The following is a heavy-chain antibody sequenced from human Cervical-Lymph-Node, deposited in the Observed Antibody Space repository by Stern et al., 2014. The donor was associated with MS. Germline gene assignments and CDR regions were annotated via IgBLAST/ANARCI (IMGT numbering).Heavy chain of an antibody. CDR1: GYTFTSYG. CDR2: ISVDNGNT. V-gene: IGHV1-18*01. CDR3: AVAAAGTSWFDP. Sequence: QVQLGQSGAEVRKPGASVKLSCKASGYTFTSYGISWVRQAPGPGLERMGWISVDNGNTDYAQKFQGRVTMTGDTSTDTAYMELRRLRSDETAVYYCAVAAAGTSWFDPWGQGTLVTVTS. J-gene: IGHJ5*02. D-gene: IGHD6-13*01.